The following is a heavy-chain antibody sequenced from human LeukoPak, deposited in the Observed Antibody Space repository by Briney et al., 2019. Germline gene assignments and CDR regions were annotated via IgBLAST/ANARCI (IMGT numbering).Heavy chain of an antibody. V-gene: IGHV3-23*01. J-gene: IGHJ4*02. CDR1: GFTFSSSA. D-gene: IGHD2-15*01. Sequence: GGSLRLSCAASGFTFSSSAMSWVRQAPGKGLEWVSAISNNGGYTYYADSVQGRFTISRDNSKSTLCLQMNRLRAEDTAVYYCAKQLGYCSDGSCYFPYWGQGTLVTVSS. CDR2: ISNNGGYT. CDR3: AKQLGYCSDGSCYFPY.